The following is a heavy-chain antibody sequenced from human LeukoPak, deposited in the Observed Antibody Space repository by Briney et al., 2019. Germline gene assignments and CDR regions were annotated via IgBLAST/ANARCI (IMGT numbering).Heavy chain of an antibody. V-gene: IGHV4-4*07. J-gene: IGHJ4*02. CDR1: GGSISSYY. CDR2: TYTSGST. CDR3: ARGGDYVNY. Sequence: KSSETLSLTCTVSGGSISSYYWSWIRKPAGKGLEWIGRTYTSGSTNYNPSLKSRVTMSVDTSKNQFSLKLSSVTAADTAVYYCARGGDYVNYWGQGTLVTVSS. D-gene: IGHD4-17*01.